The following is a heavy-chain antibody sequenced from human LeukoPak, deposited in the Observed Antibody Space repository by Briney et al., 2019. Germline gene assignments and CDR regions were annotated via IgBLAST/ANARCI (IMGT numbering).Heavy chain of an antibody. D-gene: IGHD3-3*01. V-gene: IGHV3-7*01. Sequence: GGSLRLSCAASGFRFSNSWMTWVRQAPGKGLEWVANIKQDGSEKYYVDSVMGRFTISRDNAQNSVYLQMNSLRAEDTAVYYCXXXXSXSGVVIIDFWGQGTLVTVSS. J-gene: IGHJ4*02. CDR3: XXXXSXSGVVIIDF. CDR2: IKQDGSEK. CDR1: GFRFSNSW.